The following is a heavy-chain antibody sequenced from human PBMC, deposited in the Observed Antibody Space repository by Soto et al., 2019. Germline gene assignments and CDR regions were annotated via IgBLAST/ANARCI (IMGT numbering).Heavy chain of an antibody. CDR3: ARSGHMVRGVDHYYYSGMDV. Sequence: PSETLSLTCTVSGGSISSYYWSWIRQPPGKGLEWIGYINYSGSTNYNPSLKSRVTISVDTSKNQFSLKLSSVTAADTAVYYCARSGHMVRGVDHYYYSGMDVWGQGTTVTVSS. D-gene: IGHD3-10*01. CDR1: GGSISSYY. CDR2: INYSGST. V-gene: IGHV4-59*08. J-gene: IGHJ6*02.